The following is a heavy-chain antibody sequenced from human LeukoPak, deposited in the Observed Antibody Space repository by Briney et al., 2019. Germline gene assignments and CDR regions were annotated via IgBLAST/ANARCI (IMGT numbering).Heavy chain of an antibody. CDR1: GGSFSGYY. CDR2: INHSGST. J-gene: IGHJ2*01. CDR3: ARVDYYDSSGSRSYYFDL. V-gene: IGHV4-34*01. D-gene: IGHD3-22*01. Sequence: SETLSLTCAVYGGSFSGYYWSWIRQPPGKGLEWIGEINHSGSTNYNPSLKSRVTISVDTSKNQFSLKLSSVTAADTAVYYCARVDYYDSSGSRSYYFDLWGRGTLVTVSS.